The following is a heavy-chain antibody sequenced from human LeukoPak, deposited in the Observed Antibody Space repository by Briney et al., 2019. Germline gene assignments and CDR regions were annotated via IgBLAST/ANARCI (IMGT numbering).Heavy chain of an antibody. V-gene: IGHV3-30*02. D-gene: IGHD3-3*01. CDR3: AKSRLSGINDAFDI. J-gene: IGHJ3*02. CDR2: IRYDGSNK. CDR1: GLTFSSYG. Sequence: GGSLRLSCAASGLTFSSYGMHWVRQAPGKGLEWVTFIRYDGSNKYYTDSVKGRFTISRDNSYKTLYLQMNSLRAEDTALYYCAKSRLSGINDAFDIWGQGTMVTVSS.